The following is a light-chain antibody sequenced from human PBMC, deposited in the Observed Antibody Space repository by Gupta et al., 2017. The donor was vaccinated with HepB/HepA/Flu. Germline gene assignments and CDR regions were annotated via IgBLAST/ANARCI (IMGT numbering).Light chain of an antibody. J-gene: IGLJ1*01. CDR1: SSDVGGYND. Sequence: QSALTQPRPVSGSPGQSVTISCTGTSSDVGGYNDVSWYQQHPGKAHNLMIYDVSKRPSGVPDRFSGSKSGNTASLTISGLQAEEEADYYCCSYAGSYTYVFGTGTKVTVL. V-gene: IGLV2-11*01. CDR2: DVS. CDR3: CSYAGSYTYV.